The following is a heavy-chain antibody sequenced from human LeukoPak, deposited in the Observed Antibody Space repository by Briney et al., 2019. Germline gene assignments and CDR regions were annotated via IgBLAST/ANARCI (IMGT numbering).Heavy chain of an antibody. V-gene: IGHV3-48*03. CDR3: ARGDPHADL. CDR2: ITISGHTK. J-gene: IGHJ5*02. Sequence: HAGGSLRLSCAASGFDLNTYEMNWVRQAPGKGLEWIAGITISGHTKNYADSVKGRFTISRDNAGTSLYLQMSSLTVEDTGVYYCARGDPHADLWGQGTLVTVSS. CDR1: GFDLNTYE.